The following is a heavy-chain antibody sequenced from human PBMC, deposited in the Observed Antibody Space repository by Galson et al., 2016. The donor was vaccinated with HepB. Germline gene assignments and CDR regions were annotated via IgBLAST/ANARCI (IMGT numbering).Heavy chain of an antibody. CDR2: IWNDGSNK. D-gene: IGHD5-12*01. Sequence: LRLSCAASGFIFSDYGMHWVRQAPGKGLEWVAVIWNDGSNKYYADSVKGRFTISRDNSKNTLDLQVNILKVEDTAVYYWVRDKEGGYGFDYWGQGILVTVSS. J-gene: IGHJ4*01. CDR1: GFIFSDYG. V-gene: IGHV3-33*01. CDR3: VRDKEGGYGFDY.